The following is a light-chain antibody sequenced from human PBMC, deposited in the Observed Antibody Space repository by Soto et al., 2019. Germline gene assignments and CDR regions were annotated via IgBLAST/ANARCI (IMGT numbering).Light chain of an antibody. Sequence: REYQEIVCLSRRERLYLSVMAGQAVNPNYIAWYQQKPGQAPRLLIYGASSRATGIPDRFSGGGSGTHFTSAVWALQPEDSSDYYCQLHGCAPLSFGAGTQVEIK. CDR2: GAS. CDR3: QLHGCAPLS. V-gene: IGKV3-20*01. CDR1: QAVNPNY. J-gene: IGKJ4*01.